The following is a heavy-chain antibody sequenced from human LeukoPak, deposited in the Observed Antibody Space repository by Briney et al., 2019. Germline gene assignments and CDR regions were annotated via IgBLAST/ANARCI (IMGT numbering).Heavy chain of an antibody. Sequence: SETLSLTCAVYGGSFSGYYWSWIRQPPGKGLEWIGEINHSGSTNYNPSLKSRVAISVDTSKNQFSLKLSSVTAADTAVYYCARVYGYYYYGMDVWGQGTTVTVSS. CDR3: ARVYGYYYYGMDV. CDR1: GGSFSGYY. J-gene: IGHJ6*02. D-gene: IGHD4-17*01. V-gene: IGHV4-34*01. CDR2: INHSGST.